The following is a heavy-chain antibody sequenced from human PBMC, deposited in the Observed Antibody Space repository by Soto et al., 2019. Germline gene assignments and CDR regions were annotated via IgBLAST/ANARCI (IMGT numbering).Heavy chain of an antibody. V-gene: IGHV4-30-4*01. CDR2: SHYSGST. J-gene: IGHJ6*02. Sequence: PSETLSLTCTVSGASISSSDHYWSWIRQPPGKGLEWIGHSHYSGSTYYSPSLRNRLTISLDASKHQFSLRLNSVAATDTAMHFCAREIRYCTDGVCQSYGMDVWGQGTTVTVSS. D-gene: IGHD2-8*01. CDR3: AREIRYCTDGVCQSYGMDV. CDR1: GASISSSDHY.